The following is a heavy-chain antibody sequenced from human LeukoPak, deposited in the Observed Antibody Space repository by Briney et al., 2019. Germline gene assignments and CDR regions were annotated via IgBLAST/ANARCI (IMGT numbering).Heavy chain of an antibody. V-gene: IGHV3-7*01. CDR3: ATSRESSGVD. CDR1: GFTFRIYW. D-gene: IGHD3-22*01. Sequence: PGGSLRLSCAASGFTFRIYWMSWVRQAPGKGREWVANINQDGSVKFYVDSVKGRFTISRDNTKNPLYLQMNSLRAEDTAVYYCATSRESSGVDWGQGNLVTVSS. CDR2: INQDGSVK. J-gene: IGHJ4*02.